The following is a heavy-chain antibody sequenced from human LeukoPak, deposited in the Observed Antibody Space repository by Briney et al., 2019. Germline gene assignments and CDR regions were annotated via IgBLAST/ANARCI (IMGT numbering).Heavy chain of an antibody. V-gene: IGHV3-74*01. CDR3: ARDSSYGYDY. D-gene: IGHD5-18*01. J-gene: IGHJ4*02. Sequence: PGGSLRLSCAASGFTFSNYWMHWVRQAPGKGLVWVSRIKSDGTYTTYADSVKGRLTISRDNAKNTLYLQMNSLRAEDTAVYYCARDSSYGYDYWGQGTLVTVSS. CDR1: GFTFSNYW. CDR2: IKSDGTYT.